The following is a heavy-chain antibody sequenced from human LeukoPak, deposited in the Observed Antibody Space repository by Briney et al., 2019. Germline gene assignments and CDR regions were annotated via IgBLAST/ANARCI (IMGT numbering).Heavy chain of an antibody. Sequence: GGSLRLSCAASGFTFSSYAMHWVRQAPGKELEWVAVISYDGSNKYYADSVKGRFTISRDNSKNTLYLQMNSLRAEDTAVYYCARPLYNWKNWFDPWGQGTLVTVSS. V-gene: IGHV3-30-3*01. D-gene: IGHD1-1*01. J-gene: IGHJ5*02. CDR2: ISYDGSNK. CDR3: ARPLYNWKNWFDP. CDR1: GFTFSSYA.